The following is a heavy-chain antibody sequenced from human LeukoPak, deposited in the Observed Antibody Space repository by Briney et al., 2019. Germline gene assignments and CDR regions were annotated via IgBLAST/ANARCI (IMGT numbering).Heavy chain of an antibody. CDR3: ARGKYSSGWFDY. CDR1: GFTFSSYS. D-gene: IGHD6-19*01. V-gene: IGHV3-21*01. Sequence: PGGSLRLSCAASGFTFSSYSMSWVRQAPGRGLEWVSSITTSSTYISYANPVKGRFIISRDNAKNSLYLQMNSLRAEDTAVYYCARGKYSSGWFDYWGQGTLVTVSS. J-gene: IGHJ4*02. CDR2: ITTSSTYI.